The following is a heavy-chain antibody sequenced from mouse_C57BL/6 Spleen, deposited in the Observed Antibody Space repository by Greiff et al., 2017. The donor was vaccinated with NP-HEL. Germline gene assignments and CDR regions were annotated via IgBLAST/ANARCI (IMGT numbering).Heavy chain of an antibody. V-gene: IGHV1-15*01. J-gene: IGHJ3*01. D-gene: IGHD4-1*01. CDR1: GYTFTDYE. CDR3: TTGTAY. CDR2: IDPETGGT. Sequence: VQLQESGAELVRPGASVTLSCKASGYTFTDYEMHWVKQTPVHGLEWIGAIDPETGGTAYNQKFKGKAILTADKSSSTAYMELRSLTSEDSAVYYCTTGTAYWGQGTLVTVSA.